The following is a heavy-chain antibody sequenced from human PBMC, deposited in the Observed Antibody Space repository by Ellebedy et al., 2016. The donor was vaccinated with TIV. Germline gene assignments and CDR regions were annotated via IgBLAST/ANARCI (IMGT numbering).Heavy chain of an antibody. CDR3: ARVERYFDWLFPDY. Sequence: MPSETLSLTCTVPGGPFSSYYWSWIRQSQGKGLEWIGYIYYSGSTNYSPSLKSRVTISVDTSKKQLALKLSSVTASDTAVYYCARVERYFDWLFPDYWGQGTLVTVSS. D-gene: IGHD3-9*01. J-gene: IGHJ4*02. CDR1: GGPFSSYY. CDR2: IYYSGST. V-gene: IGHV4-59*01.